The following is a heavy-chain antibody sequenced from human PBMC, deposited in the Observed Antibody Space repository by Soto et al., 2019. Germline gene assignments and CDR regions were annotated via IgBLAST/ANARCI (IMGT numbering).Heavy chain of an antibody. V-gene: IGHV1-18*01. CDR2: ISAYNGNT. J-gene: IGHJ4*02. CDR3: ARDVPYLYSVYEYDIFY. D-gene: IGHD5-12*01. Sequence: QVQLVQSGAEVKKPGASVKVSCKASGYTFTSYGISWVRQAPGQGLEWMGWISAYNGNTNYAQKLQGRVTMTKDTSTSTAYMELRSLRSDDTAVYYCARDVPYLYSVYEYDIFYWGQGTLVTVSS. CDR1: GYTFTSYG.